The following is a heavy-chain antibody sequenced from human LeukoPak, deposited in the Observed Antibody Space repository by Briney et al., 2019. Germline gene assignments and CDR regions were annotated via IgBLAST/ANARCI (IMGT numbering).Heavy chain of an antibody. D-gene: IGHD1-7*01. J-gene: IGHJ6*03. CDR2: ISSSSSYI. CDR3: ARDTTPPAGTTMSYYYYYYMDV. CDR1: GFTFSSYA. Sequence: GGSLRLSCAASGFTFSSYAMSWVRQAPGKGLEWVSSISSSSSYIYYADSVKGRFTISRDNAKNSLYLQMNSLRAEDTAVYYCARDTTPPAGTTMSYYYYYYMDVWGKGTTVTVSS. V-gene: IGHV3-21*01.